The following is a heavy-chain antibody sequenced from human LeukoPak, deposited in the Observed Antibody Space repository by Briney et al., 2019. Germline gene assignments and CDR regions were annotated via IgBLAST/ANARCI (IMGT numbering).Heavy chain of an antibody. CDR3: AGVAPSSQSFDP. V-gene: IGHV5-10-1*01. D-gene: IGHD3-3*01. CDR1: GYKFTSHY. J-gene: IGHJ5*02. CDR2: IDLDDSYT. Sequence: GESLQISCRGSGYKFTSHYITWVRQMPGKGLEWMGRIDLDDSYTNYSPSFEGQVTMSVDKSINTAYLQWSGLKASDTAIYFCAGVAPSSQSFDPWGQGTLVTVSS.